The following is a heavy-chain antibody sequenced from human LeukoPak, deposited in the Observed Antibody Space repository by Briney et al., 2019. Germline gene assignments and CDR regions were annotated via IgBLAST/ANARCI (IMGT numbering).Heavy chain of an antibody. J-gene: IGHJ3*02. Sequence: GGSLRLSCAASGFIFSHYGMHWARQAPGKGLEWVAVIWYDGSNKYYADSVKGRFTISRDNSKNTLYLQMNSLRAEDTAVYYCAKLVDIEDAFDIWGQGTMVTVSS. V-gene: IGHV3-33*06. CDR3: AKLVDIEDAFDI. CDR2: IWYDGSNK. CDR1: GFIFSHYG. D-gene: IGHD5-12*01.